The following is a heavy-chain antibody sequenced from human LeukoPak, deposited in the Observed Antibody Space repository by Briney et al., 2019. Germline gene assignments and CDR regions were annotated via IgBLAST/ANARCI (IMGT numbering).Heavy chain of an antibody. CDR1: GFTLSTYS. CDR2: ISASVGDT. V-gene: IGHV3-23*01. Sequence: PGGSLRLSCAASGFTLSTYSFRWVRQAPGKGLEWVSGISASVGDTFYADSVQGRFTISRDNSKNTLSLQMNSLRVEDTAVYYWAKDVRRCNGGCIGGQGTVVTVS. J-gene: IGHJ4*02. D-gene: IGHD2-8*01. CDR3: AKDVRRCNGGCI.